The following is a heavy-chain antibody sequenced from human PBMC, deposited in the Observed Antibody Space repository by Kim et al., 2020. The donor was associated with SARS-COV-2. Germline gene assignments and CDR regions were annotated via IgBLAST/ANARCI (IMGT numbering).Heavy chain of an antibody. Sequence: NYNPSRKSRVTISVDTSKNQFSLKLSSVTAADTAVYYCARVVRQQLVPDYWGQGTLVTVSS. CDR3: ARVVRQQLVPDY. J-gene: IGHJ4*02. V-gene: IGHV4-34*01. D-gene: IGHD6-13*01.